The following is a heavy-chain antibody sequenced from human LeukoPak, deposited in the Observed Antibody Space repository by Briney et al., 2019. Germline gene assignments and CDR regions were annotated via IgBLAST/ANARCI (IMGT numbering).Heavy chain of an antibody. CDR3: AGSVAGFTFLDS. CDR1: GGSISSYY. J-gene: IGHJ4*02. V-gene: IGHV4-59*03. D-gene: IGHD6-19*01. Sequence: SETLSLTCTVSGGSISSYYWSWIRQPPGKGLEWIAYISYSGNTNYNPSLKSRVTISVDTSKNQFSLKLDSVTAADTAMYYCAGSVAGFTFLDSWGQGTLVTVSS. CDR2: ISYSGNT.